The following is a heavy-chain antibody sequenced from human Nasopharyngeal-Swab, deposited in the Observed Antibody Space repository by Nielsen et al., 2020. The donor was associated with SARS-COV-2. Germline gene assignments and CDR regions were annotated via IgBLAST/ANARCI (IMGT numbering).Heavy chain of an antibody. Sequence: GGSLRLSCAASGFTFSSYAMHWVRQAPGKGLEWVAVLSYDGRSTFYADSVKGRFSISSDNSKSTLYLQMNTLGAEDTAVYYCAIEPGNRVVTGSDAFDIWGQGTMVTVSS. CDR3: AIEPGNRVVTGSDAFDI. V-gene: IGHV3-30*04. CDR2: LSYDGRST. CDR1: GFTFSSYA. J-gene: IGHJ3*02. D-gene: IGHD6-19*01.